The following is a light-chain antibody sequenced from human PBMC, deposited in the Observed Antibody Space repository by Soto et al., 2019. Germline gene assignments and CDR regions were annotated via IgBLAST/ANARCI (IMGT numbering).Light chain of an antibody. CDR1: QTISSY. CDR3: QQRSNWPLT. CDR2: DAF. J-gene: IGKJ4*01. Sequence: EIVLTQSPATLSLSPGERATLSCRASQTISSYLAWYQQKPGQAPRLLIYDAFNRATGIPARSSGSGSGTDFTLTISSLEPEDFAVYYCQQRSNWPLTFGGGTKVDI. V-gene: IGKV3-11*01.